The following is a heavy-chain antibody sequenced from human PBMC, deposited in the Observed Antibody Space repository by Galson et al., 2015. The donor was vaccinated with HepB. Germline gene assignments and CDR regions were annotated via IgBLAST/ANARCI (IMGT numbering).Heavy chain of an antibody. CDR2: ISAYNGDT. J-gene: IGHJ4*02. CDR3: ARVEGRWDLSSEY. V-gene: IGHV1-18*04. Sequence: SVKVSCKASDYTFTSYGISWVRQAPGQGLEWMGWISAYNGDTNYGQKFQGRVTMTTDTSTSTAYMELGSLRSDDTAVYYCARVEGRWDLSSEYWGQGTLVTVSS. D-gene: IGHD1-26*01. CDR1: DYTFTSYG.